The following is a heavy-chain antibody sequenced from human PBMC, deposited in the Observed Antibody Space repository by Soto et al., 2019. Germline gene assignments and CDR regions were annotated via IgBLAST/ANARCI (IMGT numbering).Heavy chain of an antibody. CDR3: ARDSPPDYYGSGSYYRPRIDY. Sequence: QVQLVQSGAEVKKPGASVKVSCKASGYTFTSYGISWVRQAPGQGLEWMGWISAYNGNTNYAQKLQGRVTMTTDTSTCTAYMELRSLRSDYTAVYYCARDSPPDYYGSGSYYRPRIDYWGQGTLVTVSS. CDR2: ISAYNGNT. D-gene: IGHD3-10*01. V-gene: IGHV1-18*01. CDR1: GYTFTSYG. J-gene: IGHJ4*02.